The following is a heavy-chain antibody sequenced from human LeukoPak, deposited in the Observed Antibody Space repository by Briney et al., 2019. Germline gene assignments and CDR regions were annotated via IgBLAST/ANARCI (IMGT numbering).Heavy chain of an antibody. V-gene: IGHV3-33*06. CDR3: AKTEAIAAPMDV. Sequence: QPGGSLRLSCAASGFTFSSYGMHWVRQAPGKGLEWVAVIWYDGSNKYYADSVKGRFTISRDNSKNTLYLQMNNLRAEDTAVYYCAKTEAIAAPMDVWGKGTTVTVSS. D-gene: IGHD6-6*01. CDR2: IWYDGSNK. CDR1: GFTFSSYG. J-gene: IGHJ6*04.